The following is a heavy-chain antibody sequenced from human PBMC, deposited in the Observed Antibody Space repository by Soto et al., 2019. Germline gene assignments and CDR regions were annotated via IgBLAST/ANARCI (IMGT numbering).Heavy chain of an antibody. CDR3: AKDVTGSTPY. CDR2: ISYDGSNK. Sequence: PGGSLRLSCAASGFTFSSYGMHWVRQAPGKGLEWVAVISYDGSNKYYADSVKGRFTISRDNSESTLYLQMNSLRPEDTAVYYCAKDVTGSTPYWGQGTLVTVSS. CDR1: GFTFSSYG. V-gene: IGHV3-30*18. J-gene: IGHJ4*02. D-gene: IGHD1-7*01.